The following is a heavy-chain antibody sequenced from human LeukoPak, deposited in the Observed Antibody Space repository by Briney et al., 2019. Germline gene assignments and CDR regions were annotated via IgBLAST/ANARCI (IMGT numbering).Heavy chain of an antibody. CDR2: IYSSGST. CDR3: ARDVVGGDAYWYFDL. D-gene: IGHD4-17*01. CDR1: GFTVSSNY. V-gene: IGHV3-66*01. J-gene: IGHJ2*01. Sequence: GGSLRLSCAASGFTVSSNYMSWVRQAPGKGLEWVSVIYSSGSTYYADSVKGRFTISRDNSKNTLYLQMNSLRAEDTAVYYCARDVVGGDAYWYFDLWGRGTLVTVSS.